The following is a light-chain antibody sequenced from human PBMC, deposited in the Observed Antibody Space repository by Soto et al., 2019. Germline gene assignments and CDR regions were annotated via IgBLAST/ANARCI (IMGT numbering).Light chain of an antibody. V-gene: IGLV2-23*01. J-gene: IGLJ2*01. CDR3: CSYAGSTTL. CDR1: SSDVGNYNL. Sequence: QSALTQPASVSGSPGQSITISCTGTSSDVGNYNLVSWYQQHPGKAPKLMIYEGSKRPSGVSNRFSGSKSGNTASLTISGLQAEDEADYYCCSYAGSTTLFGGGTQLTVL. CDR2: EGS.